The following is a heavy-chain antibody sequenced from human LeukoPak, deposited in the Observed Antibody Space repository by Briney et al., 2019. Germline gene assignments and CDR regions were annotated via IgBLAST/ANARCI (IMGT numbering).Heavy chain of an antibody. CDR2: ISTYNGNT. Sequence: ASVKVSCKASGYTFVTYGINWVRQAPGQRPEWMGWISTYNGNTKYALKFQDRVTLTRDTSTTTAYMELRSLTFDDRAVYYCTRASFDHWGQGTLVIVSS. CDR1: GYTFVTYG. CDR3: TRASFDH. V-gene: IGHV1-18*01. J-gene: IGHJ4*02.